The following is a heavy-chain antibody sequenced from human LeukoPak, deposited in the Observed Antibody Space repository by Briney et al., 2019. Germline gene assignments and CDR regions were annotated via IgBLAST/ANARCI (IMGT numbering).Heavy chain of an antibody. CDR2: INHSGST. CDR3: ASRNDYGGNWYAFDI. CDR1: GGSISSYY. J-gene: IGHJ3*02. V-gene: IGHV4-34*01. D-gene: IGHD4-23*01. Sequence: SETLSLTCTVSGGSISSYYWSWIRQPPGKGLEWIGEINHSGSTNYNPSLKSRVTISVDTSKNQFSLKLSSVTAADTAVYYCASRNDYGGNWYAFDIWGQGTMVTVSS.